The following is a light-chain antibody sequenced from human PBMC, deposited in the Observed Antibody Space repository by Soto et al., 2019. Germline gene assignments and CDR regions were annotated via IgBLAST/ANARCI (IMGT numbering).Light chain of an antibody. V-gene: IGKV3-20*01. J-gene: IGKJ1*01. CDR3: QQYGGSPRT. Sequence: EIVLTQSPDTLSLSPGDRATLSCRASQSVSNNYLAWYQQKLGQTPRLVIYGASSRATDIPDRFSGSGSGTDFTLTISRLEPKDFAVYYCQQYGGSPRTFGQGTKVEI. CDR2: GAS. CDR1: QSVSNNY.